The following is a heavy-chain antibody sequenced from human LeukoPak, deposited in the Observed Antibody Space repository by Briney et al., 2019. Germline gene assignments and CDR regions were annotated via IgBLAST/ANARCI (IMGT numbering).Heavy chain of an antibody. J-gene: IGHJ4*02. V-gene: IGHV4-59*01. CDR1: DDSISDYY. D-gene: IGHD3-16*01. CDR2: FHNSGTS. Sequence: SETLSLTCTVSDDSISDYYRGWIRQPPGKGLEWIGYFHNSGTSTYNLSLKSRVTISADTSKNQFSFKLNSLTTADTAVYYCTRGAGWLIDYWGQGILVTVSS. CDR3: TRGAGWLIDY.